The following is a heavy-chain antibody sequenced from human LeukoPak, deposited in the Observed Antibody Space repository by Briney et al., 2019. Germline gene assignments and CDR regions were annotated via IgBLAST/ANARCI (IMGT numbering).Heavy chain of an antibody. CDR3: AGAGGVIVTFDY. V-gene: IGHV1-2*02. CDR2: INPNSGGT. J-gene: IGHJ4*02. D-gene: IGHD3-16*02. CDR1: GYTFTVYY. Sequence: ASATVSFKASGYTFTVYYMHWVRQAPGQGLEWMGWINPNSGGTNYSQKFQGRVTMTRDTSISTASMELSRLRSDDTAVYYCAGAGGVIVTFDYWGQGTLVTVSS.